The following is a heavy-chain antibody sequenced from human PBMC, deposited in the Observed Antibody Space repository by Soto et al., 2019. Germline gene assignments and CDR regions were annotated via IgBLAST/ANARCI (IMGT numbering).Heavy chain of an antibody. CDR2: IIPITGTV. CDR1: GGTFSSYA. Sequence: QVQLVQSGAEVKKPGSSVKVSCKVSGGTFSSYAIGWVRQAPGQGLEWMGGIIPITGTVNYAQKFQGRVTITADESTTTVYMELSSLRSEDTAVYYCAREYSSSAQYLYFDVXGRGXXXXVSS. J-gene: IGHJ2*01. D-gene: IGHD6-6*01. V-gene: IGHV1-69*01. CDR3: AREYSSSAQYLYFDV.